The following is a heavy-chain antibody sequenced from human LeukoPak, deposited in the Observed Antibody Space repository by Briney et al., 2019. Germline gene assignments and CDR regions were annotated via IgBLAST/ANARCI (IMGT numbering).Heavy chain of an antibody. Sequence: GGSLRLSCAASGFTFSSYGMDWVRQAPGKGLEWVAVISYDGGNEYYADSVKGRFTISRDNSKNTLYLQMNSLRAEDTAMYYCARSLAGSSWYPVDYWGQGTLVTVSS. CDR3: ARSLAGSSWYPVDY. CDR1: GFTFSSYG. V-gene: IGHV3-30*03. D-gene: IGHD6-13*01. CDR2: ISYDGGNE. J-gene: IGHJ4*02.